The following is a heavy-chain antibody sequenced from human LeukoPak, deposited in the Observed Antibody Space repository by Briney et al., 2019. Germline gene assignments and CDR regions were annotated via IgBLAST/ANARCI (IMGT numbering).Heavy chain of an antibody. CDR3: ARGGRRNDYVWGSYRHY. CDR2: MNPNSGNT. D-gene: IGHD3-16*02. V-gene: IGHV1-8*01. J-gene: IGHJ4*02. Sequence: ASVKVSCKASGYTFTSYDINWVRQATGQGLEWMGWMNPNSGNTGYAQKFQGRVTMTRNTSISTAYMELSSLRSEDTAVYYCARGGRRNDYVWGSYRHYWGQGTLVTVSS. CDR1: GYTFTSYD.